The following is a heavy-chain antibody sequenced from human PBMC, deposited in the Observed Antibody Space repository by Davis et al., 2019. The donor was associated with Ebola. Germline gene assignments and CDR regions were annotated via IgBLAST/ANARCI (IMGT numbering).Heavy chain of an antibody. Sequence: SETLSLTCTVSGGSINSSSYSWSWIRQPPGKGLEWIGYIYHSGSTYYNPSLKSRVTISVDRSKNQFSLKLSSVTAADTAVYYCARGRHIIRGTGGYYYGMDVWGQGTTVTVSS. CDR3: ARGRHIIRGTGGYYYGMDV. V-gene: IGHV4-30-2*01. CDR1: GGSINSSSYS. D-gene: IGHD3-10*01. CDR2: IYHSGST. J-gene: IGHJ6*02.